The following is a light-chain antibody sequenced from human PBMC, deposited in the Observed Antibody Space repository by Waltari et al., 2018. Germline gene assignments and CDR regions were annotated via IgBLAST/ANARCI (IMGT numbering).Light chain of an antibody. CDR3: QQYAGSPLT. J-gene: IGKJ2*01. V-gene: IGKV3-20*01. CDR2: DGF. Sequence: DIVLPQSPGTLSLSPGEIDTLACRHTQSVSGNYLAWYQHKPGQAPRLLIYDGFRRATSIPDRFSGSGSGTDFTLTISRLEPEDFAVYYCQQYAGSPLTFGQGTKLEIE. CDR1: QSVSGNY.